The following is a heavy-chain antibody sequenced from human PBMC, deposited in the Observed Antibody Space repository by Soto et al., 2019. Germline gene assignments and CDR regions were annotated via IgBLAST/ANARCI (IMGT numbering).Heavy chain of an antibody. CDR3: ARDRPVVVPAASSMDV. Sequence: GGSLRLSCAASGFTFSSYWMSWVRQAPGKGLEWVANITISRDNAKNSLYLQMNSLRAEDTAVYYCARDRPVVVPAASSMDVWGQGTTVTVSS. CDR1: GFTFSSYW. J-gene: IGHJ6*02. V-gene: IGHV3-7*01. D-gene: IGHD2-2*01.